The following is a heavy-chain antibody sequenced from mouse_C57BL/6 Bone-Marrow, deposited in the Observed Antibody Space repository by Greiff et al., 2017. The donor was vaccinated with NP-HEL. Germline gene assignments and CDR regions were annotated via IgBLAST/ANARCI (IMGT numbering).Heavy chain of an antibody. CDR3: ARIPYDGYLYYFDY. D-gene: IGHD2-3*01. CDR2: INPGSGGT. Sequence: VQLQQSGAELVRPGTSVKVSCKASGYAFTNYLIEWVKQRPGQGLEWIGVINPGSGGTNYNEKFKGKATLTADKSSSTAYMQLSSLTSEDSAVYFCARIPYDGYLYYFDYWGQGTTLTVSS. V-gene: IGHV1-54*01. J-gene: IGHJ2*01. CDR1: GYAFTNYL.